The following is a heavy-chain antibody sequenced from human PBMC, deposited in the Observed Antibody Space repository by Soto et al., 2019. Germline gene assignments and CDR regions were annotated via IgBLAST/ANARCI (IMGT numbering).Heavy chain of an antibody. CDR1: GGSISSGDYY. Sequence: QVQLQESGPGLVKPSQTLSLTCTVSGGSISSGDYYWSWIRQHPGKGLEWIGYIYYSGSNYYNLSLKSRVTISVDTSKNQFSLRLSSVTAADTAVYYGARWWSGSRQGFDPWGQGTLVTVSS. J-gene: IGHJ5*02. CDR2: IYYSGSN. CDR3: ARWWSGSRQGFDP. D-gene: IGHD3-3*01. V-gene: IGHV4-31*03.